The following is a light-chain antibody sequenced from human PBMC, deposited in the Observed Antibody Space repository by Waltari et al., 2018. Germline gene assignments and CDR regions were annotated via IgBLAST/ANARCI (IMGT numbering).Light chain of an antibody. CDR2: VVF. V-gene: IGLV2-11*01. CDR3: CSFAGSYNFGV. J-gene: IGLJ3*02. Sequence: YQRHPGQAPKRLIDVVFKRPSVVPDRFSGSKAGNTASLTISGLQAEDEADYYCCSFAGSYNFGVFGGGTKLTVL.